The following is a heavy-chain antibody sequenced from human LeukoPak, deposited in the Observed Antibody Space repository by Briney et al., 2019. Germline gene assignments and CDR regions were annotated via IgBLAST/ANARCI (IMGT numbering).Heavy chain of an antibody. CDR1: GFTFSSYA. J-gene: IGHJ4*02. CDR3: FIASRRRHTISPNFDY. Sequence: GGSLRLSCAASGFTFSSYAMSWFRQAPGKGLEWVSAISGSGGSTYYADSVKGRFTISRDNSKNTLYLQMNSLRAEDTAVYYCFIASRRRHTISPNFDYWGQGTLVTVSS. V-gene: IGHV3-23*01. CDR2: ISGSGGST. D-gene: IGHD3-9*01.